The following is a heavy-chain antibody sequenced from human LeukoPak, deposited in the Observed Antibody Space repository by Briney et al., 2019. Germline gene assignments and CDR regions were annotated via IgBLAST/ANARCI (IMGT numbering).Heavy chain of an antibody. CDR2: IYYSGTT. CDR3: ARALRGGAVAAYLDY. V-gene: IGHV4-59*01. D-gene: IGHD6-19*01. Sequence: PSETLSLTCTASGGSISSYYRSWIRQSPGKGLEWIGYIYYSGTTDYNPSLKSRVTISEDTSKNQFSLKLSSVTAADTAVYYCARALRGGAVAAYLDYWGQGTLVTVSS. J-gene: IGHJ4*02. CDR1: GGSISSYY.